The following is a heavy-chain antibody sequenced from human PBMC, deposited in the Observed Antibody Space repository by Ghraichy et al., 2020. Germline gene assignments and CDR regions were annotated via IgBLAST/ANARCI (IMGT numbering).Heavy chain of an antibody. V-gene: IGHV3-11*06. CDR2: ISPSSDDI. D-gene: IGHD2-2*01. Sequence: GESLRLSCAASGFTFSYSYMTWMRQAPGKGPESISYISPSSDDIYYADSVKGRFTISRDNAKNSLFLQMHSLRAEDTAMYYCTRDPRLVDYWGQGTPVTVSS. CDR1: GFTFSYSY. J-gene: IGHJ4*02. CDR3: TRDPRLVDY.